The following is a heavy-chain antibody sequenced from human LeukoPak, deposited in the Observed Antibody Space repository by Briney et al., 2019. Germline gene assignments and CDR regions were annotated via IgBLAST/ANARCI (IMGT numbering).Heavy chain of an antibody. CDR3: ARDKFDSSGYYFHYNWFDP. J-gene: IGHJ5*02. D-gene: IGHD3-22*01. V-gene: IGHV1-46*01. CDR2: INPSGGST. Sequence: ASVKVSCKASGYTFTSYYMHWVRQAPGQGLEWMGIINPSGGSTSYAQKFQGRVTMTRDTSTSTVYMELSSLRSEDTAVYYCARDKFDSSGYYFHYNWFDPWGQGTPVTVSS. CDR1: GYTFTSYY.